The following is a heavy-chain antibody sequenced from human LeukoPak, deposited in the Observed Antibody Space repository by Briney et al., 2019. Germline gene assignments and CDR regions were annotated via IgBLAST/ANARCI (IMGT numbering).Heavy chain of an antibody. J-gene: IGHJ6*03. CDR3: ARGRGSSSSMDV. CDR2: INHSGST. CDR1: GGSFSGYY. D-gene: IGHD6-13*01. V-gene: IGHV4-34*01. Sequence: SETLSLTCAVYGGSFSGYYWSWIRQPPGKGLEWIGEINHSGSTNYNPSLKSRVTISVDTSKNQFSLKLSSVTAADTAVYYCARGRGSSSSMDVWGKGTTVTASS.